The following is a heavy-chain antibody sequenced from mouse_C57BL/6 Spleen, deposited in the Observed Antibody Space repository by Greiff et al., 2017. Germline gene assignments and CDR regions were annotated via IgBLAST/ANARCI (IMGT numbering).Heavy chain of an antibody. CDR1: GYSITSGYY. D-gene: IGHD1-1*02. Sequence: EVQLQESGPGLVKPSQSLSLTCSVTGYSITSGYYWNWIRQFPGNKLEWMGFISYDGSNNYNPSLKNRISITRDTSKNQFFLKLNSVTTEDTATYYCASHMGYYAMDYWGQGTSVTVSS. CDR2: ISYDGSN. CDR3: ASHMGYYAMDY. V-gene: IGHV3-6*01. J-gene: IGHJ4*01.